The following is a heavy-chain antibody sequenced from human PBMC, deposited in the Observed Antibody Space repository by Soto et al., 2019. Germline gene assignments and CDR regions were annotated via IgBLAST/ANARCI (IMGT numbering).Heavy chain of an antibody. V-gene: IGHV3-11*01. J-gene: IGHJ4*02. Sequence: TVGSLRLSCAASGFTFSDYYMSWIRQAPGKGLEWVSYISSSGSTIYYADSVKGRFTISRDNAKNSLYLQMNSLRAEDTAVYYCAREENSGYPDYWGQGTLVTVSS. CDR1: GFTFSDYY. D-gene: IGHD3-22*01. CDR2: ISSSGSTI. CDR3: AREENSGYPDY.